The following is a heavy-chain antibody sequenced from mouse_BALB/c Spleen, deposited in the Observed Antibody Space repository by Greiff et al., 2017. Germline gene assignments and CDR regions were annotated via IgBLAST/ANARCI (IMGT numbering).Heavy chain of an antibody. CDR2: INPSTGYT. CDR1: GYTFTSYW. D-gene: IGHD1-1*01. J-gene: IGHJ4*01. CDR3: ARDYYGSSHYAMDY. Sequence: VQLQQSGAELVRPGASVKMSCKASGYTFTSYWMHWVKQRPGQGLEWIGYINPSTGYTEYNQKFKDKATLTADKTSSTAYMQLSSLTSEDSAVYYCARDYYGSSHYAMDYWGQGTSVTVSS. V-gene: IGHV1-4*01.